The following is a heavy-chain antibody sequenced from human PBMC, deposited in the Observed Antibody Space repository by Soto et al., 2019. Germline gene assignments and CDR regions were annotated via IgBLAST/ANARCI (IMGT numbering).Heavy chain of an antibody. Sequence: GGSLRLSCAASGFTFSSYAMSWVRQAPGKGLEWVSAISGSGGSTYYADSVKGRFTISRDNSKNSVYLDMNSLSAEDTAVYYCARESEDLTSNFDYWGQGTPVTVSS. J-gene: IGHJ4*02. V-gene: IGHV3-23*01. CDR3: ARESEDLTSNFDY. CDR1: GFTFSSYA. CDR2: ISGSGGST.